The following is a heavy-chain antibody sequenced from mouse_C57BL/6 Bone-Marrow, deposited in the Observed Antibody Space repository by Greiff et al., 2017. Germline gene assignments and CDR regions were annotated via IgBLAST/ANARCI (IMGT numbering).Heavy chain of an antibody. Sequence: VQLQQSGAELVKPGASVKISCKASGYAFSSYWMNWVKQRPGKGLEWIGQIYPGDGDTNYNGKFKGKATLTADKSSSTAYMQLSSLTSEDSAVYFCARSGRTRAWFAYWGQGTLVTVSA. D-gene: IGHD1-3*01. V-gene: IGHV1-80*01. CDR1: GYAFSSYW. CDR3: ARSGRTRAWFAY. J-gene: IGHJ3*01. CDR2: IYPGDGDT.